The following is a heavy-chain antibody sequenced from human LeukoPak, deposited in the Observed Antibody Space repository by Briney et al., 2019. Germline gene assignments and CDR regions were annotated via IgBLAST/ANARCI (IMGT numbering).Heavy chain of an antibody. Sequence: SETLSLTCAVYGGSFSGYYWSWIRQPPGKGLEWIGEINHSGSTNYNPSLKSRVTISVDTSKNQFSLKLSSVTAANTAVYYCARGRSWYYWGQGTLVTVSS. J-gene: IGHJ4*02. V-gene: IGHV4-34*01. D-gene: IGHD6-13*01. CDR1: GGSFSGYY. CDR3: ARGRSWYY. CDR2: INHSGST.